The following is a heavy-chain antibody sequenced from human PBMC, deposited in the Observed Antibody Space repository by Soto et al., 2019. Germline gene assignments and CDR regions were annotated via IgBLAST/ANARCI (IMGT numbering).Heavy chain of an antibody. CDR1: GFTFSSYA. V-gene: IGHV3-23*01. CDR2: ISGSGVST. J-gene: IGHJ4*02. D-gene: IGHD2-2*02. CDR3: AKDCSSTSCYNY. Sequence: EVQLLESGGGLVQPGGSLRLSCAASGFTFSSYAMSWVRQAPGKGLEWVSGISGSGVSTYYADSVKGRFTISRDNSKNTLYVQMNSLRAEDTAVYYCAKDCSSTSCYNYWGQGTLVTVSS.